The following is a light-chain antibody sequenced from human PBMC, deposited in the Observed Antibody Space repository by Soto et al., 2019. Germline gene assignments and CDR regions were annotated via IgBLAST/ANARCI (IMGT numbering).Light chain of an antibody. CDR2: GTY. J-gene: IGKJ2*01. CDR3: QQYGTSPPVYT. V-gene: IGKV3-20*01. CDR1: QSISSTY. Sequence: EIVLTQSPGTLSLSQGERATLSCRTSQSISSTYLAWYQQKPGQAPRLLIYGTYSRATGIPDRFSGSGSGRDFTLTISRMEPEDFAVYYCQQYGTSPPVYTFGQGTKLEIK.